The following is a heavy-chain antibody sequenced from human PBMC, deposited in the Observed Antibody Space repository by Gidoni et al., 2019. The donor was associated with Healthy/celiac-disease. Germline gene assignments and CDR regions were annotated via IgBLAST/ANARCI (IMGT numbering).Heavy chain of an antibody. CDR2: INAGNGNT. J-gene: IGHJ5*02. Sequence: QVQLVQSGAEVKKPGASVKVSCKASGYTFTSYAMHWVRQAPGQRLEWMGWINAGNGNTKYSQKFQGRVTITRDTSASTAYMELSSLRSEDTAVYYCALGDFWSGYQNREGSWFDPWGQGTLVTVSS. V-gene: IGHV1-3*01. CDR3: ALGDFWSGYQNREGSWFDP. D-gene: IGHD3-3*01. CDR1: GYTFTSYA.